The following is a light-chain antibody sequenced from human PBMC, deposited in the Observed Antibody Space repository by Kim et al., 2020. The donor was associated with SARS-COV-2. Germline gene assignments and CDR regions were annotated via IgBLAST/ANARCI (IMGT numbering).Light chain of an antibody. CDR1: QSVSSY. CDR2: DAS. J-gene: IGKJ4*01. Sequence: PATLSLSPGERATLSCRASQSVSSYLAWYQQKPGQAPRLLIYDASNRATGIPARFSGSGSGTDFTLTIGSLEPEDFAVYYCQQRGNWPLTFGGGTKVDIK. V-gene: IGKV3-11*01. CDR3: QQRGNWPLT.